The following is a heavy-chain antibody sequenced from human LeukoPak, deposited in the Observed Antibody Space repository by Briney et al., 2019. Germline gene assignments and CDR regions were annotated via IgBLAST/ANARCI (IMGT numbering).Heavy chain of an antibody. D-gene: IGHD5-12*01. J-gene: IGHJ4*02. V-gene: IGHV3-7*05. CDR1: GFTFSNYW. CDR3: ARGRGWLEDY. Sequence: GGSLRLSCAASGFTFSNYWMNWVRQAPGKGLEWVANIKQDGSEKNYEDSVKGRFTISRDNAKNSLFLQMNSLRADDTAVYYCARGRGWLEDYWGQGTLVTVSS. CDR2: IKQDGSEK.